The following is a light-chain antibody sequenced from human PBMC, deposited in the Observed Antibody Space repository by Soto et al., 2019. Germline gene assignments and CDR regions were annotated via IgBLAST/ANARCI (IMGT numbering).Light chain of an antibody. CDR1: SSAIGAYNR. V-gene: IGLV2-18*02. CDR3: SSFTSSNTYV. J-gene: IGLJ1*01. Sequence: QSVLTQPPSVSGSPGQSVAISCTGTSSAIGAYNRVSWYQQPPGTAPKLMIYDVNNRPSGVPDRFSGSKSGNTASLTISGLQADDEADYYCSSFTSSNTYVFGTGTKVTVL. CDR2: DVN.